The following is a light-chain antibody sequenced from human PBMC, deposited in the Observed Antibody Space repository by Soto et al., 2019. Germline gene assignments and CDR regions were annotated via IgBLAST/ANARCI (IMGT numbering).Light chain of an antibody. J-gene: IGKJ1*01. CDR2: GAS. Sequence: EVVMTQSPVTLSMSPGERATLSCRASQSISTKLAWYQQKPGQAPSLLIYGASTRATGIPARFSGSGSGTEFTLTISSLQSEDFAVYYCQHYNDWRWTFGQGTKVEI. V-gene: IGKV3D-15*01. CDR3: QHYNDWRWT. CDR1: QSISTK.